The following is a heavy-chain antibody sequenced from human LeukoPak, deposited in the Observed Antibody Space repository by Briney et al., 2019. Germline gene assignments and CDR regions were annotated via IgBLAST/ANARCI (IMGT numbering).Heavy chain of an antibody. CDR3: AKDRRGAITSIRLDASDI. Sequence: GRSLRLSCAASGFTFSDYGMHWVRQAPGKGPEWVAVISHDGTNKYYANSVKGRFFISRDNSKNTLYLQMNSLTSEDTAIYFCAKDRRGAITSIRLDASDIWGQGTTVAVSS. V-gene: IGHV3-30*18. D-gene: IGHD1-14*01. CDR2: ISHDGTNK. J-gene: IGHJ3*02. CDR1: GFTFSDYG.